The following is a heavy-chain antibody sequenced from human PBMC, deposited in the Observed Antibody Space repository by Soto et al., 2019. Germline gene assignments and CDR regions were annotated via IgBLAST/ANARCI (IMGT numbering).Heavy chain of an antibody. V-gene: IGHV1-18*01. CDR1: GYTFTSYG. Sequence: ASVKVSCKASGYTFTSYGISWVRQAPGQGLEWMGWISAYNGNTNYAQKFQGRVTMTRNTSISTAYMELSSLRSEDTAVYYCARRYCSSTSCYAGDAFDIWGQGTMVTVSS. CDR3: ARRYCSSTSCYAGDAFDI. CDR2: ISAYNGNT. D-gene: IGHD2-2*01. J-gene: IGHJ3*02.